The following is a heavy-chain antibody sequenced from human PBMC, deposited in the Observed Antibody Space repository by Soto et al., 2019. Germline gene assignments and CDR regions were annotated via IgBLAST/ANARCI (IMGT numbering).Heavy chain of an antibody. Sequence: PSETLSLTCAVYGGSFSGYYWSWIRQPPGKGLEWIGEINHSGSTNYNPSLKSRVTISVDTSKNQFSLKLSSVTAADTAVYYCARYSGYDAFDIWGQGTMVTVSS. J-gene: IGHJ3*02. V-gene: IGHV4-34*09. D-gene: IGHD5-12*01. CDR1: GGSFSGYY. CDR3: ARYSGYDAFDI. CDR2: INHSGST.